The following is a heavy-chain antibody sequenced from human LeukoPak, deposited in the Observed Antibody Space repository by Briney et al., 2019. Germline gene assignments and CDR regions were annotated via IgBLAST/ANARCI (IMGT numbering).Heavy chain of an antibody. CDR1: GGTFSNYA. CDR2: IIPIFGTA. J-gene: IGHJ3*02. Sequence: GASVKVSFKASGGTFSNYAISWVRQAPGQGLEWMGGIIPIFGTANYAQKFQGRVTITADESTSTAYMELSSLRSEDTAVYYCARSWELLAAFDIWGQGTMVTVSS. CDR3: ARSWELLAAFDI. D-gene: IGHD1-26*01. V-gene: IGHV1-69*13.